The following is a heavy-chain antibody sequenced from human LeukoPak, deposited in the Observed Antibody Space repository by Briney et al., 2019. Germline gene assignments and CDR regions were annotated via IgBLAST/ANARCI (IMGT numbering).Heavy chain of an antibody. V-gene: IGHV3-33*01. Sequence: PGRSLRLSCTASGFTFSSYGMHWVRQVPGKGLEWVAVIWSDGSNKYYADSVKGRFTISRDNSKNTLYLQMNSLRAEDTAVYYCARALDYGDYVPLDVWGKGTTVTVSS. CDR2: IWSDGSNK. D-gene: IGHD4-17*01. J-gene: IGHJ6*04. CDR3: ARALDYGDYVPLDV. CDR1: GFTFSSYG.